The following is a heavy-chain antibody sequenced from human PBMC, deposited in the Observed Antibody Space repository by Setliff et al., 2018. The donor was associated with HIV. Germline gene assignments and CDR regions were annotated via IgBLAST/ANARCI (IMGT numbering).Heavy chain of an antibody. CDR1: GGSISSYY. J-gene: IGHJ3*02. CDR2: IYYSGST. D-gene: IGHD2-15*01. V-gene: IGHV4-59*01. Sequence: PSETLSLTCTVSGGSISSYYWSWMRQPPGKGLEWIEHIYYSGSTNYNPSLKSRVTISVDTSRNQFSLNLSSVTAADTAVYYCARFPLLHKNAFDIWGQGTMVTVSS. CDR3: ARFPLLHKNAFDI.